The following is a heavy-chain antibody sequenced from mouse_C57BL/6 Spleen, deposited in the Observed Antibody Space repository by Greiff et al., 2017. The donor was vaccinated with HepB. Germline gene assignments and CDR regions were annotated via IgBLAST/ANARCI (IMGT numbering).Heavy chain of an antibody. CDR2: INPNYGTT. V-gene: IGHV1-39*01. CDR3: ARTDYYGSSYEGWYFDV. Sequence: VQLQQSGPELVKPGASVKISCKASGYSFTDYNMNWVKQSNGKSLEWIGVINPNYGTTSYNQKFKGKATLTVDQSSSTAYMQLNSLTSEDSAVYYCARTDYYGSSYEGWYFDVWGTGTTVTVSS. CDR1: GYSFTDYN. J-gene: IGHJ1*03. D-gene: IGHD1-1*01.